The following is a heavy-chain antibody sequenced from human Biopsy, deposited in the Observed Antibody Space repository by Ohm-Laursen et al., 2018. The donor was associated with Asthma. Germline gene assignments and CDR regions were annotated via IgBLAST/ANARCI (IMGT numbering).Heavy chain of an antibody. V-gene: IGHV4-34*01. J-gene: IGHJ6*02. CDR2: TNERGVT. CDR1: PGSFSGFF. Sequence: GTLSLTCAVYPGSFSGFFWTWIRQSPGKGLEWIGETNERGVTNNNPSLRSRVIISIDTYWNRVSLKLTSVTAADTAVYYCARGPELDVWGQGTTVTVSS. CDR3: ARGPELDV.